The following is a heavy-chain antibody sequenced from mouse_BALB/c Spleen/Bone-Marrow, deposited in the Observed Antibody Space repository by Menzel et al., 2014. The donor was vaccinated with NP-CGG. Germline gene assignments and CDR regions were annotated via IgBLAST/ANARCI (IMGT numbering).Heavy chain of an antibody. CDR2: SNPSNGGS. D-gene: IGHD1-1*01. V-gene: IGHV1S81*02. J-gene: IGHJ1*01. CDR1: GYTFSNYY. CDR3: TRSNYGCWYFDV. Sequence: QVQLQQSGAELVKPGASVKLSCKASGYTFSNYYMYWVKQRPGQGLEWIGESNPSNGGSNFNEKFKSKSTLTVDKSSSTAYMQLSSLTSEDSAVYYCTRSNYGCWYFDVWGAGTTVTVSS.